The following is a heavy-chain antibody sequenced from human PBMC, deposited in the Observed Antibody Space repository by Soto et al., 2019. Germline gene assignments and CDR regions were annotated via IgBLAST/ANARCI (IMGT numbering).Heavy chain of an antibody. CDR3: AICGYSSGWPNWFDP. CDR1: GYSFTIYW. Sequence: PGASVTISCQCSGYSFTIYWIGWVRQMPGKGLEWMGIIYPGDSDTRYSPSFQGQVTISADKSISTAYLQWSSLKASDTAMYYCAICGYSSGWPNWFDPWGQGTLVTVS. J-gene: IGHJ5*02. CDR2: IYPGDSDT. V-gene: IGHV5-51*01. D-gene: IGHD6-19*01.